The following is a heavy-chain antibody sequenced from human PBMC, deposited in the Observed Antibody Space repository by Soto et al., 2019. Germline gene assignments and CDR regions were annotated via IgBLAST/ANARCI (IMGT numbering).Heavy chain of an antibody. D-gene: IGHD2-8*01. CDR1: GGSISTYY. CDR2: IYYGGSA. Sequence: QVQLQESGPGLVKPSETLSLTCTVSGGSISTYYWNWIRQPPGKGLEWIGYIYYGGSANYNPSLKNRVTISVDTSKKQFSLKLSSLTAADTAVYYCARGGHCTNGVCSALDYWGQGTLVTVSS. J-gene: IGHJ4*02. CDR3: ARGGHCTNGVCSALDY. V-gene: IGHV4-59*08.